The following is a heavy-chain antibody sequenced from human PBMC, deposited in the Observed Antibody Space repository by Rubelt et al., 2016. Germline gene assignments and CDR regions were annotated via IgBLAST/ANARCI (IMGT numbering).Heavy chain of an antibody. CDR1: GGSISSGSYF. D-gene: IGHD2-8*01. J-gene: IGHJ4*02. V-gene: IGHV4-39*07. CDR3: ARQESCTNGVCCAFDY. CDR2: FSYSGRT. Sequence: QLQLQESGPGLVKPSETLSLTCTLSGGSISSGSYFWGWIRQPPGKGMEWIGSFSYSGRTYYNPSLKSRVSISIDRSKNQYSLTSGAVAAADTCVYYCARQESCTNGVCCAFDYWGQGTLVTVAS.